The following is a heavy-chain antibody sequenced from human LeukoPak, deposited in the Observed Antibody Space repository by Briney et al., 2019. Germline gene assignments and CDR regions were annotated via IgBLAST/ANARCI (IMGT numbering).Heavy chain of an antibody. D-gene: IGHD3-22*01. CDR3: ARDRATMIDNAFDI. J-gene: IGHJ3*02. Sequence: ASVKVSCKVSGYTPTELSMHWVRQAPGKGLEWMGGFHPEDGETIYAQKFQGRVTITADKSTSTAYMELSSLRSEDTAVYYCARDRATMIDNAFDIWGQGTMVTVSS. V-gene: IGHV1-24*01. CDR2: FHPEDGET. CDR1: GYTPTELS.